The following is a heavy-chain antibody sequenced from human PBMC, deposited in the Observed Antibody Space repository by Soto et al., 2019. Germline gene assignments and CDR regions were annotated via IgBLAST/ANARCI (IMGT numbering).Heavy chain of an antibody. D-gene: IGHD6-19*01. V-gene: IGHV3-74*01. CDR2: IDTYGSAT. CDR3: ARVLKSSGWDNDVFDI. J-gene: IGHJ3*02. CDR1: GFTFSNYW. Sequence: GGSLRLSCVISGFTFSNYWMTWVRQAPGKGLVWVSRIDTYGSATRYADSVKGRFTISRDNAKNTLYLQMNTLRAEDTAVYYCARVLKSSGWDNDVFDIWGQGTMVTVSS.